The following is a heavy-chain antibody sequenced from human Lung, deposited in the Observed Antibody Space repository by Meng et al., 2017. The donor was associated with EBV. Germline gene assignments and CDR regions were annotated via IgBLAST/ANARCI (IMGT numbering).Heavy chain of an antibody. Sequence: VQAEESGPGLGKPSKSLPLTCTLSGGSISKLYYSLSWDRQPPGKGLEWIGCIYYSGSTYYNPSLKGRVTISVDTSKNQFSLNLSSVTAADTAVYYCARGQRSYSGSYPEWFDPWGQGTLVTVSS. D-gene: IGHD1-26*01. CDR2: IYYSGST. J-gene: IGHJ5*02. CDR3: ARGQRSYSGSYPEWFDP. CDR1: GGSISKLYYS. V-gene: IGHV4-30-4*01.